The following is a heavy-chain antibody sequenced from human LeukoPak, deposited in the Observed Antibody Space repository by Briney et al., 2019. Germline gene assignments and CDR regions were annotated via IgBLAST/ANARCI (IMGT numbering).Heavy chain of an antibody. D-gene: IGHD3-16*01. CDR1: GSTLSSYS. Sequence: GGSLRLSCAASGSTLSSYSMDWVRQAPGKGLEWVSYISSSSSTIYYADSVKGRFTISRDNAKNSLYLQMNSLRAEDTAVYYCARDQYDYVWGSYPELYYFDYWGQGTLVTVSS. J-gene: IGHJ4*02. V-gene: IGHV3-48*01. CDR3: ARDQYDYVWGSYPELYYFDY. CDR2: ISSSSSTI.